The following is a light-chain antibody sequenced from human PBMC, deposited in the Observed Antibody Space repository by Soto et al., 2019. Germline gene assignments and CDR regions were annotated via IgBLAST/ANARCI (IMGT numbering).Light chain of an antibody. CDR1: SSDVGFYKY. J-gene: IGLJ3*02. CDR2: EVS. CDR3: SSYAGNNNLL. Sequence: QSALTQPPSASGSPGQSVTISCTGTSSDVGFYKYVSWYQQHPGKGPKLIIYEVSKRPSGVPDRFSGSKSGNTASLTVSGLQAEDEADYYCSSYAGNNNLLFGGGTQLTVL. V-gene: IGLV2-8*01.